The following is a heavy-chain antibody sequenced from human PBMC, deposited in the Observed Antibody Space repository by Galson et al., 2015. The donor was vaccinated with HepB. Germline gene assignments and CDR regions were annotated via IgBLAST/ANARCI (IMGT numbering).Heavy chain of an antibody. D-gene: IGHD3-10*01. J-gene: IGHJ6*03. CDR2: ISAGGGST. V-gene: IGHV3-23*01. CDR1: GFTFSSSA. Sequence: SLRLSCAASGFTFSSSAMNWVRQAPGKGLEWVSSISAGGGSTYYADSVKGRFTISRDNSKSTLYLQMNSLRAEDTAVYYCAKGLGSRPQYYMDVWNKGTTVTVSS. CDR3: AKGLGSRPQYYMDV.